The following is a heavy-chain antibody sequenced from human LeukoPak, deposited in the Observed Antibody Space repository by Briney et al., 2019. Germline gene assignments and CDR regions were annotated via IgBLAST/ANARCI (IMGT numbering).Heavy chain of an antibody. D-gene: IGHD3-10*01. J-gene: IGHJ4*02. CDR3: ARDGITMVRGVKDYFDY. V-gene: IGHV3-21*01. CDR1: GFTFSSYS. CDR2: ISSSSSYI. Sequence: GGSLRLSCAASGFTFSSYSMNWVRQAPGKGLEWVSSISSSSSYIYYADSVKGRFTISRDNAKNSLYLQMNSLRAEDTAVYYCARDGITMVRGVKDYFDYWGQGTLVTVSS.